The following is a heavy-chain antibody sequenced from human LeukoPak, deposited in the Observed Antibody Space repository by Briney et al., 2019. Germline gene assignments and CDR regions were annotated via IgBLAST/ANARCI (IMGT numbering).Heavy chain of an antibody. J-gene: IGHJ4*02. V-gene: IGHV1-18*01. Sequence: ASMKVSCKASGYTFTSYGISWVRQAPGQGLEWMGWISAYNGNTNYAQKLQGRVTMTTDTSTSTAYMELRSLRSDDTAVYYCARLLRGYSGYGAVYYFDYCGQGTLVTVSS. CDR2: ISAYNGNT. CDR1: GYTFTSYG. CDR3: ARLLRGYSGYGAVYYFDY. D-gene: IGHD5-12*01.